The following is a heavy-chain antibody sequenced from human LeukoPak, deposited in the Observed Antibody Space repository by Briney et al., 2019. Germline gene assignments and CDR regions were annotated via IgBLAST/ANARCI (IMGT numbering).Heavy chain of an antibody. CDR2: INPSGGST. CDR3: AKDPQWELPPDWFDP. CDR1: GYTFTSYY. D-gene: IGHD1-26*01. J-gene: IGHJ5*02. Sequence: GASVKVSCKASGYTFTSYYIHWVRQAPGQGLEWMGIINPSGGSTNYAQKFQGRVTMTRDTATSTVYMELSSLRSEDTAVYYCAKDPQWELPPDWFDPWGQGTLVTVSS. V-gene: IGHV1-46*01.